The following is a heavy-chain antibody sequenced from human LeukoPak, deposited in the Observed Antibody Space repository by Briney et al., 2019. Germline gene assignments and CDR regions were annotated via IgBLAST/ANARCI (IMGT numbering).Heavy chain of an antibody. CDR2: ISYDGSNK. D-gene: IGHD3-10*01. Sequence: GGSLRLSCAASGFTFSSYAMHWVRQAPGKGLEWVAVISYDGSNKYYADSVKGRFTISRDNSKNTLYLQMNSLRAEDTAVYYCARVVIPYYYGSGSYYYGMDVWGQGTTVTVSS. CDR1: GFTFSSYA. J-gene: IGHJ6*02. V-gene: IGHV3-30-3*01. CDR3: ARVVIPYYYGSGSYYYGMDV.